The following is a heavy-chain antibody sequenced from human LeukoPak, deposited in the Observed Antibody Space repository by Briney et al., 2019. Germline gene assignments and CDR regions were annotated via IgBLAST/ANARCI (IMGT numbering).Heavy chain of an antibody. Sequence: SETLSLTCTVSGGSISSYYWSWIRQPPGKGLEWIGYIYYSGSTNYNPSLKSRVTISVDTSKNQFSLKLSSVTAADTAVYYCARGTILTYGASEIYFDYWGQGTLVTVSS. CDR2: IYYSGST. J-gene: IGHJ4*02. CDR1: GGSISSYY. V-gene: IGHV4-59*12. D-gene: IGHD4-17*01. CDR3: ARGTILTYGASEIYFDY.